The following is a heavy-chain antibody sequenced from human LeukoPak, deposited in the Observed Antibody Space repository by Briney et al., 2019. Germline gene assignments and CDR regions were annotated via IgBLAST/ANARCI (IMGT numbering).Heavy chain of an antibody. Sequence: ASVRVSCKASGYRFTSYGITWVRQAPGQRLEWMGWINPNSGGTYYAQKFQGRVTLTRDTSITTAYMELSSLRSEDTAVYYCARGLVATTPFYLYWGQGTLVTVSS. CDR3: ARGLVATTPFYLY. J-gene: IGHJ4*02. CDR2: INPNSGGT. D-gene: IGHD5-12*01. V-gene: IGHV1-2*02. CDR1: GYRFTSYG.